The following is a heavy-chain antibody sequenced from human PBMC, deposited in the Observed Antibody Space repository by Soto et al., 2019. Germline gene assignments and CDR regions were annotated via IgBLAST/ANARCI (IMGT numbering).Heavy chain of an antibody. J-gene: IGHJ4*02. CDR1: GGTFRRYT. D-gene: IGHD3-22*01. V-gene: IGHV1-69*01. CDR3: ARDGTLYDSRAYYYLY. CDR2: ITPMFGTP. Sequence: QVQLVQSGAEVKKPGSSVKVSCKASGGTFRRYTITWVRQAPGQGLEWMGGITPMFGTPNYAQKIRGRVTITADESTSTAYMELSSLRSEDTAMYFCARDGTLYDSRAYYYLYWGQGTLVTVSS.